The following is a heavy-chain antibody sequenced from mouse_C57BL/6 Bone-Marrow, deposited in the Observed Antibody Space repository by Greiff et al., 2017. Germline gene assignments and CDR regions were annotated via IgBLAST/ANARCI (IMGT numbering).Heavy chain of an antibody. Sequence: QVQLQQSGPGLVQPSQSLSITCTVSGFSLTSYGVHWVRQSPGKGLEWLGVIWRGGSTDYNAAFMSRLSITKDNSKSQVFFKMNSLQADDTAIYYCAEFITTVVAYYAMDYGGQGTSVTVSS. D-gene: IGHD1-1*01. J-gene: IGHJ4*01. CDR1: GFSLTSYG. V-gene: IGHV2-5*01. CDR3: AEFITTVVAYYAMDY. CDR2: IWRGGST.